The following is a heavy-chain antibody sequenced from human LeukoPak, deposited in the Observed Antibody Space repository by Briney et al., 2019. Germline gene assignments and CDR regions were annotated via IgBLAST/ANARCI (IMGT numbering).Heavy chain of an antibody. CDR3: ARVMVRGVITSFDY. V-gene: IGHV3-66*01. D-gene: IGHD3-10*01. CDR2: IYSGGST. J-gene: IGHJ4*02. CDR1: GFTVSSNY. Sequence: GGSLRLSCAASGFTVSSNYMSWVRQAPGKGLEWVSVIYSGGSTYYADSVKGRFTISRDNSKNTLYLQMNSLRAEDTAVYYCARVMVRGVITSFDYWGQGTLVTVSS.